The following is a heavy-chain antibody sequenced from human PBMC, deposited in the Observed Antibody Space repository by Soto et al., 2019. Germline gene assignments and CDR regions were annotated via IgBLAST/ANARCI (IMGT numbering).Heavy chain of an antibody. J-gene: IGHJ4*02. Sequence: PGGSLRLSCAASGFTFSSYWMSWVRQAPGKGLEWVANIRQDGIERNYVDSVKGRFTISRDNTKNSVFLQMNSLRVEDTAIYYCVRDGVMGSYWGQGTLVTVSS. CDR2: IRQDGIER. D-gene: IGHD2-21*01. CDR3: VRDGVMGSY. V-gene: IGHV3-7*03. CDR1: GFTFSSYW.